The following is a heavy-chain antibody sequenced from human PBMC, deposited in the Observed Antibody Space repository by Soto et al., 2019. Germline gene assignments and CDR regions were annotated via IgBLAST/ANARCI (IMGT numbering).Heavy chain of an antibody. J-gene: IGHJ6*03. V-gene: IGHV1-8*01. CDR2: MNPNSGNT. CDR3: ARGRNDFGVVISYCMDV. D-gene: IGHD3-3*01. CDR1: GYTFTSYD. Sequence: GASVKVSCKASGYTFTSYDINWVRQATGQGLEWMGWMNPNSGNTGYAQKFQGRVTMTRNTSISTAYMELSSLRSEDTAVYYCARGRNDFGVVISYCMDVWGKGTTVTVSS.